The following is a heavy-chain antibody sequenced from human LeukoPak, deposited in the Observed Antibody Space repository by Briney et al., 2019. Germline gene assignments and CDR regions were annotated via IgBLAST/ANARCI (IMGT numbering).Heavy chain of an antibody. J-gene: IGHJ4*02. V-gene: IGHV3-33*08. Sequence: GGSLRLSCAASGFTFSNYWMTWVRQAPGKGLEWLAAGHDGGHQDYAESVKGRFTISRDRSKSTAFLQMDSLRVDDTAVYYCAREIGGTAPDHWGQGTLVTVSS. CDR3: AREIGGTAPDH. CDR1: GFTFSNYW. D-gene: IGHD2-21*02. CDR2: GHDGGHQ.